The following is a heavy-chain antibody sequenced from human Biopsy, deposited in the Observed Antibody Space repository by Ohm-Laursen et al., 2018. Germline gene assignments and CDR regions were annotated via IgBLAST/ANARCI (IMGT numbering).Heavy chain of an antibody. V-gene: IGHV4-59*01. Sequence: PSETLSLTCTVSRGSISSYYWNWIRQPPGKGLEWIGYIYYSGSTNYNPSLKSRVTISIDTSKNQFSLNMSSVTAADTAVYYCAREFYGNGMDVWGQGTTVTVSS. CDR1: RGSISSYY. J-gene: IGHJ6*02. CDR2: IYYSGST. CDR3: AREFYGNGMDV. D-gene: IGHD4-17*01.